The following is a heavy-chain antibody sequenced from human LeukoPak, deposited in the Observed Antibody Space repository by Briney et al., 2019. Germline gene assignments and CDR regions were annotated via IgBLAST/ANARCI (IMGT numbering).Heavy chain of an antibody. D-gene: IGHD3-3*01. CDR3: ASSPSVTIFGVVPRNYYYMDV. Sequence: RASVKVSCKASGYTFTSYDINWVRQATGQGLEWMGWMNPNSGNTGYAQKFQGRVTMTRNTSISTAYMELSSLRSEDTAVYYCASSPSVTIFGVVPRNYYYMDVWAKGPRSPSP. J-gene: IGHJ6*03. CDR1: GYTFTSYD. CDR2: MNPNSGNT. V-gene: IGHV1-8*01.